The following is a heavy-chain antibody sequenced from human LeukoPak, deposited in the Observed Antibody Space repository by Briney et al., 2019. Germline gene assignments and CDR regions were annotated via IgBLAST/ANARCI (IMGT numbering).Heavy chain of an antibody. Sequence: GGSLRLSCAASGFVFSSYGMHWVRQAPGKGLEWVAVISYDGGNEYFTGSVKGRFTISRDNAKNSLYLQMNSLRAEDTAVYYCARPKGSPSVLRFLEWFRKAIDYWGQGTLVTVSS. J-gene: IGHJ4*02. D-gene: IGHD3-3*01. CDR3: ARPKGSPSVLRFLEWFRKAIDY. CDR2: ISYDGGNE. V-gene: IGHV3-33*05. CDR1: GFVFSSYG.